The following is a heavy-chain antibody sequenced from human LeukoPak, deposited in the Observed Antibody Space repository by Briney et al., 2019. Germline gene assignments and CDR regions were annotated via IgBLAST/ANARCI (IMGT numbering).Heavy chain of an antibody. CDR2: ISYDGSNK. J-gene: IGHJ4*02. V-gene: IGHV3-30-3*01. Sequence: PGGSLRLSCAASGFTFSSYAMHWVRQAPGKGLEWVAVISYDGSNKYYADSVKGRFTISRDNSKNTLYLQMNSLRAEDTAVYYCARGTWIQLWLMVGGHFDYWGQGTLVTVSS. CDR3: ARGTWIQLWLMVGGHFDY. CDR1: GFTFSSYA. D-gene: IGHD5-18*01.